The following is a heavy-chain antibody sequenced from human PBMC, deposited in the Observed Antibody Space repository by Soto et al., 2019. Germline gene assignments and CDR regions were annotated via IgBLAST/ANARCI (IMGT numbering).Heavy chain of an antibody. J-gene: IGHJ4*02. V-gene: IGHV1-46*03. Sequence: QVQLVQSGAEVKKPGASVKVSCKASGYTFTSYYMHWVRQAPGQGLEWMGIINPSGGSTSYAQKFQGGVTMTRDTSTSAVYMELSSLRCEDTAVYYCSSRAGSGSYLDYWGQGTLVTVSS. CDR2: INPSGGST. D-gene: IGHD3-10*01. CDR3: SSRAGSGSYLDY. CDR1: GYTFTSYY.